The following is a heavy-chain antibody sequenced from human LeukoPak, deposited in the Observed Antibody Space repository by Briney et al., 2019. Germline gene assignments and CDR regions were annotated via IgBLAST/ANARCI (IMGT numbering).Heavy chain of an antibody. J-gene: IGHJ3*02. V-gene: IGHV3-30-3*01. CDR2: ISYDGSNK. CDR3: AQTLHYYDSSGYLGAAFDI. D-gene: IGHD3-22*01. Sequence: GGSLRLSCAASGFTFSSYAMHWVRQAPGKGLEWVAVISYDGSNKYYADSVKGRFTTSRDNSKNTLYLQMNSLRAEDTAVYYCAQTLHYYDSSGYLGAAFDIWGQGTMVTVSS. CDR1: GFTFSSYA.